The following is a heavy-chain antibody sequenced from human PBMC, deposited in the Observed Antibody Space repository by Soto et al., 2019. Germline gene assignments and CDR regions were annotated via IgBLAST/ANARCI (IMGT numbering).Heavy chain of an antibody. J-gene: IGHJ4*02. CDR1: GYTFTSYG. CDR3: ASAPLRWTRVTLYDY. D-gene: IGHD3-10*01. V-gene: IGHV1-18*01. Sequence: QVQLVQSGAEVTKPGASVKVSCKASGYTFTSYGISWVRQAPGQGLEWMGWISAYNGNTNYAQKLQGRVTMTTDTSTSTGYMELRSLRSDDTAVYYCASAPLRWTRVTLYDYWGQGTLVTVSS. CDR2: ISAYNGNT.